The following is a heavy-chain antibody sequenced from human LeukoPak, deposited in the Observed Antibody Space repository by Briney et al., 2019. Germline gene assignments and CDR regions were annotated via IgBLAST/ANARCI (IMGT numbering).Heavy chain of an antibody. CDR1: GGSISSYY. CDR2: IYSSGTI. D-gene: IGHD3-10*01. CDR3: TRDSGTTGEVKFDP. V-gene: IGHV4-4*07. Sequence: SETLSLTCTVSGGSISSYYWSWIRQPAGKGLEWIGRIYSSGTITYNPSLQSRVTMSVDTSKNEFSLKMSSVTAADTAVYYCTRDSGTTGEVKFDPWGQGTLVAVS. J-gene: IGHJ5*02.